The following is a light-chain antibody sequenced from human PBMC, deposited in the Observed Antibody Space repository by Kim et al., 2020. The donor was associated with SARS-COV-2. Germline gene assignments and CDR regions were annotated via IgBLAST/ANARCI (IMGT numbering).Light chain of an antibody. J-gene: IGLJ1*01. CDR3: SSYTSSSTPYV. CDR2: DVS. CDR1: SSDVGGYNY. V-gene: IGLV2-14*04. Sequence: QAINISCTGTSSDVGGYNYVSWYQQHPGKAPKLMIYDVSKRPSGVSNRFSGSKSGNTASLTISGLQAEDEADYYCSSYTSSSTPYVFGTGTKVTVL.